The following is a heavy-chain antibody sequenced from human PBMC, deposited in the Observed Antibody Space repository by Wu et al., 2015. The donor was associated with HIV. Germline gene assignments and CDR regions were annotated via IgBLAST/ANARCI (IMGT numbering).Heavy chain of an antibody. D-gene: IGHD3-10*01. CDR2: MNPDTGTT. Sequence: QVQLVQSGAEVKKPGASVKVSCRTSGYTFTSYDMNWVRQATGQGLEWMAWMNPDTGTTEVSPKFQGRVTLTRNTSITTAYMELSSLRSDDTAVYYCASWTLITEISDRWFDPWGQGTLVIVSS. CDR3: ASWTLITEISDRWFDP. V-gene: IGHV1-8*01. CDR1: GYTFTSYD. J-gene: IGHJ5*02.